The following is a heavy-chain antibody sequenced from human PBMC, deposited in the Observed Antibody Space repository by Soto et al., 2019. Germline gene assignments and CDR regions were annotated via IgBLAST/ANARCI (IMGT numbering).Heavy chain of an antibody. CDR3: AYRTGWYRHDV. V-gene: IGHV4-4*02. CDR1: GDSISSPKW. CDR2: LLHGGTT. Sequence: QVQLQESGPGLVKPSGTLSLTCAVSGDSISSPKWWTWLRQPPGKGLEWIGDLLHGGTTNYNPSLKSRVILSVDTSQNQFSLILTSVTAADTAIYYCAYRTGWYRHDVWGQGTSVTVSS. D-gene: IGHD6-19*01. J-gene: IGHJ3*01.